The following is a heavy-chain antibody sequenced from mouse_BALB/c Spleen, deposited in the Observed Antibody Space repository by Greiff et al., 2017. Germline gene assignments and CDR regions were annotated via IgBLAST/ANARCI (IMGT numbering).Heavy chain of an antibody. V-gene: IGHV2-6-2*01. D-gene: IGHD1-1*01. CDR1: GFSLTSYG. CDR3: ARHNFYYGSSHYAMDY. Sequence: VKLEESGPDLVAPSQSLSITCTVSGFSLTSYGVHWVRQPPGKGLEWLVVIWSDGSTTYNSALKSRLSISKDNSKSQVFLKMNSLQTDDTAMYYCARHNFYYGSSHYAMDYWGQGTSVTVSS. CDR2: IWSDGST. J-gene: IGHJ4*01.